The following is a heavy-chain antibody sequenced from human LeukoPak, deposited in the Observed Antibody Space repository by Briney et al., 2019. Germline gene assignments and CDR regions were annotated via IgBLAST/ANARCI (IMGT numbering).Heavy chain of an antibody. D-gene: IGHD4-17*01. J-gene: IGHJ4*02. CDR2: INPNSGGT. Sequence: GASVTVSCTASGYTFTGYYMHWVRQAPGQGLEWMGWINPNSGGTNYAQKLQGRVTMTTDTSTSTAYMELRSLRSDDTAVYYCASGYGDYVNPDYWGQGTLVTVSS. CDR3: ASGYGDYVNPDY. V-gene: IGHV1-2*02. CDR1: GYTFTGYY.